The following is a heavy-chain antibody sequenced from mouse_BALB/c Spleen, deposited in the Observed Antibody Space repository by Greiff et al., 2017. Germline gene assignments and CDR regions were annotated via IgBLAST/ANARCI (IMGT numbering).Heavy chain of an antibody. CDR3: TSLYYGNYY. Sequence: QVHVKQSGAELVRPGASVTLSCKASGYTFTDYEMHWVKQTPVHGLEWIGAIDPETGGTAYNQKFKGKATLTADKSSSTAYMELRSLTSEDSAVYYCTSLYYGNYYWGQGTTLTVSS. CDR1: GYTFTDYE. CDR2: IDPETGGT. J-gene: IGHJ2*01. V-gene: IGHV1-15*01. D-gene: IGHD2-1*01.